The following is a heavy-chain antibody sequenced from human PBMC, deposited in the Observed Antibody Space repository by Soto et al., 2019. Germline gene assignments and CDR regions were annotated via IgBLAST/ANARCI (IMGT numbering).Heavy chain of an antibody. D-gene: IGHD2-21*02. Sequence: SVKVSCKASCYTFTSYGMSWVRQAPGQGLEWMGWISAYNGNTNYAQKLQGRVTMTTDTSTSTAYMELRSLRSDDTAVYYCARVSYGGNSGVYYYYGMDVWGQGTTVTVSS. V-gene: IGHV1-18*01. CDR3: ARVSYGGNSGVYYYYGMDV. CDR1: CYTFTSYG. CDR2: ISAYNGNT. J-gene: IGHJ6*02.